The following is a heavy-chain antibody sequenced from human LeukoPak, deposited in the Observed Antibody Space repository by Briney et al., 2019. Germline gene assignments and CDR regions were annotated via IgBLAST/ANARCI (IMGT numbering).Heavy chain of an antibody. Sequence: GGSLRLSCAASGFTFSNFAMGWVRQAPGKGLEWVSNISGGGDYTYYADSMKGRFTISRDNSKNTLYLQMNSLRAEDTAVYYCAKDPLESNSWYIGDSFDYWGQGTLVTVSS. D-gene: IGHD6-13*01. CDR3: AKDPLESNSWYIGDSFDY. CDR1: GFTFSNFA. V-gene: IGHV3-23*01. J-gene: IGHJ4*02. CDR2: ISGGGDYT.